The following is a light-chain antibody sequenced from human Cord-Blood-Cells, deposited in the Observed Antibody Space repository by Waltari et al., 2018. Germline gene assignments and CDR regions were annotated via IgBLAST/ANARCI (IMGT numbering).Light chain of an antibody. CDR1: QNISSY. CDR2: SAS. V-gene: IGKV1-39*01. CDR3: QQSYSTPYT. J-gene: IGKJ2*01. Sequence: DIQMTQSPSSLSASVGDRLTTPCRASQNISSYLNRYRQKPEKAPKLLIYSASILQSGVPYRFSGSGSGTDFTLTISSLKPEDFATYYCQQSYSTPYTFGQGTKLEIK.